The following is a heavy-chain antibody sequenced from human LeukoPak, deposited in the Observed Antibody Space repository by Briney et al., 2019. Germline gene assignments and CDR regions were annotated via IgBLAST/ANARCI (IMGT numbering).Heavy chain of an antibody. D-gene: IGHD3-10*01. V-gene: IGHV4-59*07. CDR1: GGSLSGSY. CDR2: IYASGSSGIT. CDR3: ARLAARRGYYYSGMDV. J-gene: IGHJ6*02. Sequence: TDTLSLTCTVSGGSLSGSYWSWTRQPPGKQLEWIGYIYASGSSGITTYNPSLQSRVIISQDTSKNDFSLKLTSVTAADAAVYYCARLAARRGYYYSGMDVWGQGTTVTV.